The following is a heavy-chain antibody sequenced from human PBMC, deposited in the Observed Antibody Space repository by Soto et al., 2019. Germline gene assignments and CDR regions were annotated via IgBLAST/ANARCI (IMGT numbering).Heavy chain of an antibody. CDR2: MNPNSGNT. V-gene: IGHV1-8*01. CDR1: GYTFTSYD. D-gene: IGHD4-4*01. Sequence: QVQLVQSGAEVKKPGASVKVSCKASGYTFTSYDINWVRQATGQGLEWMGWMNPNSGNTGYAQKFQGRVTNTRNTSIRTAYMELSRLRSEATAVYYWARGRSYSVDLWGRGTLVTVSS. J-gene: IGHJ2*01. CDR3: ARGRSYSVDL.